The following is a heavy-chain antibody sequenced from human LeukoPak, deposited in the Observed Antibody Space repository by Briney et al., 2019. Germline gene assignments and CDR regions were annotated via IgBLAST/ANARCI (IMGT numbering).Heavy chain of an antibody. CDR3: ARGVYSSDSYYYYMDV. V-gene: IGHV1-69*05. Sequence: SVTVSCKASGGTFSSYAISWVRQAPGQGLEWMGGIIPIFGTANYAQKFQGRVTITTDESTSTAYMELSSLRSEDTAVYYCARGVYSSDSYYYYMDVWGKGTTVTVSS. CDR2: IIPIFGTA. D-gene: IGHD2-15*01. J-gene: IGHJ6*03. CDR1: GGTFSSYA.